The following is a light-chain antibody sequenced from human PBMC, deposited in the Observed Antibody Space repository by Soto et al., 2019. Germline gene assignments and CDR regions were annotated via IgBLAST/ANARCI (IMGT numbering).Light chain of an antibody. V-gene: IGKV3-20*01. CDR1: QSVSSNF. CDR3: QQYSTSSPRYT. Sequence: EIVLTQSPGPLSLSPGERATLFCRASQSVSSNFLAWYQQKPGQAPRLLIYNASRRAAGIPDRFSGSGSGTDFTLTISRLEPEDFAVYYCQQYSTSSPRYTFGQGTKLEIK. CDR2: NAS. J-gene: IGKJ2*01.